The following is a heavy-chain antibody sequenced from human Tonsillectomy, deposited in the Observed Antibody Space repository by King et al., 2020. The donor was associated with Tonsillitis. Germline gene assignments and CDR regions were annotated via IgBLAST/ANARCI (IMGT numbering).Heavy chain of an antibody. CDR1: GFSFSSYW. CDR2: IRQDGSKI. D-gene: IGHD3-9*01. CDR3: ATEDDTGYFDI. Sequence: QLVQSGGGLVQPGGSLRLSCAASGFSFSSYWMSWVRQAPGKGLEWVANIRQDGSKIYYVDSVKGRFTISRDNAKNSLYLEMNSLRAADTAVYYCATEDDTGYFDIWGQGRMVTVSS. J-gene: IGHJ3*02. V-gene: IGHV3-7*03.